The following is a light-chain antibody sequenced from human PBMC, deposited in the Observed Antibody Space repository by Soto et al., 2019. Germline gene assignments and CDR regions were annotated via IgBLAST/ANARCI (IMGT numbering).Light chain of an antibody. Sequence: EIVMTQSPGTLSVSPGERATLSCRASQSVSSNLAWYQQKPGQAPRLLIYGASTRATGIPARFSGSGSGTEFTLTISSLQSEDFAVYYCQQYNKWLRTFGQGNKVEIK. CDR3: QQYNKWLRT. V-gene: IGKV3-15*01. CDR2: GAS. J-gene: IGKJ1*01. CDR1: QSVSSN.